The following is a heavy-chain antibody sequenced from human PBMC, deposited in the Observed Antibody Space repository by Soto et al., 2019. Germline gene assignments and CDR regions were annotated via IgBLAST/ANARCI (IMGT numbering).Heavy chain of an antibody. CDR1: GGSFSGYY. V-gene: IGHV4-34*01. J-gene: IGHJ5*02. D-gene: IGHD3-9*01. CDR2: INHSGST. CDR3: ARRLRARGYDILTGYWFDP. Sequence: SETLSLTXAVYGGSFSGYYWSWIRQPPGKGLEWIGEINHSGSTNYNPSLKSRVTISVDTSKTQFSLKLSSVTAADTAVYYCARRLRARGYDILTGYWFDPWGQGTLVTVSS.